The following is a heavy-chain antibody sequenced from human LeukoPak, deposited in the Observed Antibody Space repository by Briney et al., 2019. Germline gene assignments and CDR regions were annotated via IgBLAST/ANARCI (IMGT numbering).Heavy chain of an antibody. D-gene: IGHD6-6*01. J-gene: IGHJ4*02. V-gene: IGHV4-39*01. CDR3: ARYSSSLFDFDY. CDR1: GGSISSSSYY. CDR2: IYYSGST. Sequence: RPSETLSLTCTVSGGSISSSSYYWGWIRQPPGKGLEWIGSIYYSGSTYYNPSLKSRVTISVDTSKNQFSLKLSSVTAADTAVYYCARYSSSLFDFDYWGQGTLVTVSS.